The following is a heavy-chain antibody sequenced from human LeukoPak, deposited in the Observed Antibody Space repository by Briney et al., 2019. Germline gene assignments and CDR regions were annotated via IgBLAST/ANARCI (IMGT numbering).Heavy chain of an antibody. CDR1: GFTFSSYG. J-gene: IGHJ4*02. Sequence: GGSLRLSCAASGFTFSSYGMHWVRQAPGKGLEWVAFIRYDGSNKYYADSVKGRFTISRDNSKNTLYLQMNSLRAEDTAVYYCAKDRLRFGELFSPHTDWGQGTLVTVSS. D-gene: IGHD3-10*01. CDR2: IRYDGSNK. V-gene: IGHV3-30*02. CDR3: AKDRLRFGELFSPHTD.